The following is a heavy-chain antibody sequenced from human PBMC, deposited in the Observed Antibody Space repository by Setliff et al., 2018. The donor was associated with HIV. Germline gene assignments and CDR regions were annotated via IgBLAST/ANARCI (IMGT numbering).Heavy chain of an antibody. Sequence: GGSLRLSCEASGFIFSNHDFHWVRQAAAKGLEWVAAIGTGGDTYYVDSVKGRFTISRENARNSLYLQMNSLRAGDTAVYYCAKPLTQWGVSPYHYAVDVWGQGTTVTVSS. CDR2: IGTGGDT. V-gene: IGHV3-13*01. D-gene: IGHD1-26*01. J-gene: IGHJ6*02. CDR1: GFIFSNHD. CDR3: AKPLTQWGVSPYHYAVDV.